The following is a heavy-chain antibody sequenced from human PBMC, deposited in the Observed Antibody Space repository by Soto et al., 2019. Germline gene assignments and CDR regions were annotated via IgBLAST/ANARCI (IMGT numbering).Heavy chain of an antibody. Sequence: GGSLRLSCAASGYTLSIYWMTWVRQAPGKGLEWVANIKQDGNEKYYVDSVKGRLTISRENAMNSVYRQMDSLRPEDTAMYYCARLTHCARVSPYSTSWFSFDYWGQGSLVTVSS. J-gene: IGHJ4*02. V-gene: IGHV3-7*05. CDR1: GYTLSIYW. CDR2: IKQDGNEK. CDR3: ARLTHCARVSPYSTSWFSFDY. D-gene: IGHD6-13*01.